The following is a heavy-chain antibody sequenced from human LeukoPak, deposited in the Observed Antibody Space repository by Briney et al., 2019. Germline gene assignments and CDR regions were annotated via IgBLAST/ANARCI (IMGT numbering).Heavy chain of an antibody. V-gene: IGHV4-31*03. Sequence: PSETLSLTCTVSGGSISSGGYYWSWIRQHPGKGLEWIGYMYYSGSTYYNPSLKSRVTISVDTSKDQFSLKLSSVTAADTAVYYCARAEMITFGGVIVILGFDYWGQGTLVTVSS. J-gene: IGHJ4*02. CDR1: GGSISSGGYY. D-gene: IGHD3-16*02. CDR3: ARAEMITFGGVIVILGFDY. CDR2: MYYSGST.